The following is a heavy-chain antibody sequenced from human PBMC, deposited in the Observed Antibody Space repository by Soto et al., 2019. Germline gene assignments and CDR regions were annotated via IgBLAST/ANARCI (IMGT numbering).Heavy chain of an antibody. J-gene: IGHJ6*02. CDR3: VRDTPVLRSLGGVSTYYSGMDV. CDR1: GFTFSSYW. CDR2: INSDGNIT. D-gene: IGHD3-3*01. V-gene: IGHV3-74*01. Sequence: GGSLRLSCAASGFTFSSYWMHWVRQAPGKGLVWVSRINSDGNITSYADAVKGRFTISRDNAKNTLYLQMNRLRAEDTAVYYCVRDTPVLRSLGGVSTYYSGMDVWGQGTTVTVSS.